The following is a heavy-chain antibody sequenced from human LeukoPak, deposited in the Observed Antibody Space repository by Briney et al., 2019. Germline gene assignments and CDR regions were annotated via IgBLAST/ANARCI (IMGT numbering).Heavy chain of an antibody. V-gene: IGHV3-23*01. D-gene: IGHD5-18*01. CDR1: GFTFSSYS. CDR3: AKLLTVDTSMVTIDY. J-gene: IGHJ4*02. CDR2: ISGSGGST. Sequence: GGSLRLSCAASGFTFSSYSMNWVRQAPVKGLEWVSVISGSGGSTYYADSVKGRFTISRDNSKNTLYLQMNSLRAEDTALYYCAKLLTVDTSMVTIDYWGQGTPVTVSS.